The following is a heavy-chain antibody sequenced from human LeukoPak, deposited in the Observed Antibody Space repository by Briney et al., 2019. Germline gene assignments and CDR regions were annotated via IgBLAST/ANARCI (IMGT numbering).Heavy chain of an antibody. Sequence: ASVKVSCKTSGYIFTDYYMHWVRQAPGQGLDWMGWINPNSGGTNYAQKFQGRVTMTRDTSISTAYMELSRLRSDDTAVYFCAKGTMIRGIISYYYYNMDVWGKGTTVTISS. CDR2: INPNSGGT. V-gene: IGHV1-2*02. J-gene: IGHJ6*03. D-gene: IGHD3-10*01. CDR1: GYIFTDYY. CDR3: AKGTMIRGIISYYYYNMDV.